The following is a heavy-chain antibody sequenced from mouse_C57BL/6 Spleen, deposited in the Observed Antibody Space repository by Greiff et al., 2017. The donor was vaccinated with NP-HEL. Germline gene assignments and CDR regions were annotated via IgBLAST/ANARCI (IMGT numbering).Heavy chain of an antibody. Sequence: QVQLKESGPGLVQPSQSLSITCTVSGFSLTSYGVHWVRQSPGKGLEWLGVLWSGGSTDYNAAFISRLSISKDNSKSQVFFKMNSLQADDTAIYYCARNGYEQAWFAYWGQGTLVTVSA. V-gene: IGHV2-2*01. CDR1: GFSLTSYG. CDR3: ARNGYEQAWFAY. D-gene: IGHD2-2*01. CDR2: LWSGGST. J-gene: IGHJ3*01.